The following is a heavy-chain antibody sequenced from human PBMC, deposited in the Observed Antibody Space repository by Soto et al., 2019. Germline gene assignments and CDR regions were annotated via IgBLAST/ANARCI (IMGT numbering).Heavy chain of an antibody. CDR2: ISGGAGST. CDR1: GLTVNSYV. D-gene: IGHD7-27*01. CDR3: AKGWGDY. J-gene: IGHJ4*02. Sequence: EVQLLESGGGLVQPGGSLRLSCAGSGLTVNSYVMSWVRKAPGKGLEWVSSISGGAGSTFYADSVKGRFTISRNNSKNTLHLQMNSLRAEDTAVYYCAKGWGDYWGQGTLVTVSS. V-gene: IGHV3-23*01.